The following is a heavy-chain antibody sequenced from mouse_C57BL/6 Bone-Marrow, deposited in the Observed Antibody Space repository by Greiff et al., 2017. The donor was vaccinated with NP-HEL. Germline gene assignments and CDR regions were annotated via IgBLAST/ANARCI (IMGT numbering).Heavy chain of an antibody. Sequence: LVESGAELARPGASVKLSCKASGYTFTSYGISWVKQRTGQGLEWIGEIYPRSGNTYYNEKFKGKATLTADKSSSTAYMELRSLTSEDSAVYFCARVYYSNYRSYCYFDVWGTGTTVTVSS. J-gene: IGHJ1*03. CDR2: IYPRSGNT. CDR1: GYTFTSYG. D-gene: IGHD2-5*01. CDR3: ARVYYSNYRSYCYFDV. V-gene: IGHV1-81*01.